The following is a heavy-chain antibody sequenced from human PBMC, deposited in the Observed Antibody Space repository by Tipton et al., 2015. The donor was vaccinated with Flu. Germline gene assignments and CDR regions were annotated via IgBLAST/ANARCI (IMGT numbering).Heavy chain of an antibody. CDR3: ARSPSYSGSGIYPYYFDD. CDR2: INYNGGT. CDR1: GGSISTYY. V-gene: IGHV4-59*08. D-gene: IGHD3-10*01. Sequence: TLSLTCTVSGGSISTYYWSWIRQPPGKGLEWIGFINYNGGTDYNPSLKSRVTISVDTSKNQFSLRLSSVTAADTAVYYCARSPSYSGSGIYPYYFDDWGQGTLVTVSS. J-gene: IGHJ4*02.